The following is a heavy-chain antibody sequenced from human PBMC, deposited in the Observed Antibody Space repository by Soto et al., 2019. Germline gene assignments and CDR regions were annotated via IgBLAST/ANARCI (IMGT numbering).Heavy chain of an antibody. CDR2: FFSDVER. CDR1: GFSLSSGRMG. CDR3: ARMDGDFNYYALDV. D-gene: IGHD4-17*01. J-gene: IGHJ6*02. V-gene: IGHV2-26*01. Sequence: SGPTLVNPTETLTLTCTVSGFSLSSGRMGVSWIRQPPGKPLEWLAHFFSDVERSYSASMQSRLTLSTDISGSQVVLTMTNMDPVDTATYYCARMDGDFNYYALDVWGQGTPVTVSS.